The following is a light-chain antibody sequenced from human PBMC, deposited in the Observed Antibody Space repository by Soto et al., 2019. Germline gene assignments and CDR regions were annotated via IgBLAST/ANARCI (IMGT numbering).Light chain of an antibody. V-gene: IGLV2-14*01. CDR3: SSYTASSTPLYV. Sequence: QSALTQPASVSGSPGQSISMSCTGTSSDVGDNTYVSWYQQHPGKAPKLLIYEVSHRPSGVSPRFSGSKSGNTASLTISGLQAEDEADYYCSSYTASSTPLYVFGTGTNLTVL. J-gene: IGLJ1*01. CDR2: EVS. CDR1: SSDVGDNTY.